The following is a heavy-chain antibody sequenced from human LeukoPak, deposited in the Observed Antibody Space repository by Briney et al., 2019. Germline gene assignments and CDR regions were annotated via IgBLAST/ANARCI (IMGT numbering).Heavy chain of an antibody. J-gene: IGHJ4*02. CDR2: IYTSGTT. CDR1: GASISTYY. CDR3: ARGYGDYVGIENYFDY. D-gene: IGHD4-17*01. V-gene: IGHV4-4*07. Sequence: SETLSLTCTISGASISTYYWTWIRQPAGKGPEWIGRIYTSGTTNYNPSLKNRVTMSVDTSKNQFSLKLSSVTAADTAVYYCARGYGDYVGIENYFDYWGQGTLVTVSS.